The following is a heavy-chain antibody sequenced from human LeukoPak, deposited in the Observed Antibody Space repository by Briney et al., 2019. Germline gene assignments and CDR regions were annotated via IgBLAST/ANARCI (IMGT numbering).Heavy chain of an antibody. CDR1: GGSFSGYY. V-gene: IGHV4-34*01. J-gene: IGHJ3*02. CDR3: ARSTDSSGYYYGDAFDI. Sequence: SETLSLTCAVYGGSFSGYYWSWIRQPPGKGVEWIGEINHSGSTNYNPSLRSRVTISVDPSKNQFSLKLSSVTAADTAVYYCARSTDSSGYYYGDAFDIWGQGTMVTVSS. CDR2: INHSGST. D-gene: IGHD3-22*01.